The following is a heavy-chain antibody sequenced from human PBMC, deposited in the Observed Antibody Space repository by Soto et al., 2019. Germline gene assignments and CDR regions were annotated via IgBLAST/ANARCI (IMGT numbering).Heavy chain of an antibody. Sequence: QVQLQESGPRLVKPSETLSLTCSVSDSSMSPYYWTWFRQAPGKGLEWIGHLLYRGTATYNPALQGRVTTSLDTSKKQASLQLRSVIAADTAVYYCAREKDFILGGYAFGYWGPGTLVTVSS. J-gene: IGHJ3*01. CDR2: LLYRGTA. CDR3: AREKDFILGGYAFGY. CDR1: DSSMSPYY. D-gene: IGHD1-26*01. V-gene: IGHV4-59*01.